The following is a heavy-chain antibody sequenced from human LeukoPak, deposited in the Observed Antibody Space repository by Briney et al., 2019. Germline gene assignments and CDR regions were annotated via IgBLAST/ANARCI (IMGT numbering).Heavy chain of an antibody. CDR2: ITTSSSDT. Sequence: AGGSLTLSCEASGFSFRSNNMDWGRQTPGKGLECISSITTSSSDTFYADSVKGRFTISRDNATNSLYLQMNSLTAEDTAVYYCARDPYSGAYGDTYYYYMDVWGKGTTVTISS. CDR3: ARDPYSGAYGDTYYYYMDV. V-gene: IGHV3-21*01. D-gene: IGHD1-26*01. J-gene: IGHJ6*03. CDR1: GFSFRSNN.